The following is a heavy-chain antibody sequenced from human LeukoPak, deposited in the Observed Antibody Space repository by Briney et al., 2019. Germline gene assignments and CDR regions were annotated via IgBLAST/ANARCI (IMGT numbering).Heavy chain of an antibody. Sequence: GESLKISCKGSGYSFTSYWIAWVRQMPGKGLGWMGIIYPGDSDTRYSPSFQGQVTISADKSISTAYLQWSSLKASDTAMYYCARQDPDMASAFDIWGQGTMVTVSS. J-gene: IGHJ3*02. CDR2: IYPGDSDT. D-gene: IGHD3-9*01. CDR3: ARQDPDMASAFDI. CDR1: GYSFTSYW. V-gene: IGHV5-51*01.